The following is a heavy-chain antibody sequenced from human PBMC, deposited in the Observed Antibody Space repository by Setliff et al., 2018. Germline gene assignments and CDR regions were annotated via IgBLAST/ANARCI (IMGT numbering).Heavy chain of an antibody. V-gene: IGHV4-38-2*01. J-gene: IGHJ5*02. CDR1: GYSISSGYY. CDR3: ARTNYYDSSTYFNWFDP. CDR2: IYHSGST. D-gene: IGHD3-22*01. Sequence: PSETLSLPCAVSGYSISSGYYWGWTRQPPGKGLEWIGSIYHSGSTYYNPSLKSRVTMSVDTSKNQFSLKLSSVTAADTAVYYCARTNYYDSSTYFNWFDPWGQGTLVTVSS.